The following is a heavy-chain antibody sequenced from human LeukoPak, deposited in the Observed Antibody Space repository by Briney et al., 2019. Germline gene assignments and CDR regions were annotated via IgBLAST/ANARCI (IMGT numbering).Heavy chain of an antibody. D-gene: IGHD2/OR15-2a*01. Sequence: SETLSLTCSISGDTVSSNSAAWNWIRQSPSRGLEWLGRTYFRSKWYNDYAESVKGRISINPDTSKNQFSLQLNSVNPEDTAVYYCANFYLDNWSQGSLVTVSS. CDR3: ANFYLDN. CDR2: TYFRSKWYN. CDR1: GDTVSSNSAA. J-gene: IGHJ4*02. V-gene: IGHV6-1*01.